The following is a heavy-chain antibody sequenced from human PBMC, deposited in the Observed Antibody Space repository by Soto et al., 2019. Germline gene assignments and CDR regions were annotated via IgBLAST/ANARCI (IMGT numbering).Heavy chain of an antibody. CDR3: AKDFEAYCSSTSCHRYFDY. CDR1: GFTFSTYA. V-gene: IGHV3-23*01. Sequence: PGGSLRLSCTASGFTFSTYAMTWVRQAPGKGLEWVSAISGSGGSTYYADSVKGRFTISRDNSKNTLYLQMNSLRAEDTAVYYCAKDFEAYCSSTSCHRYFDYCGEGTLVTVSS. J-gene: IGHJ4*02. D-gene: IGHD2-2*02. CDR2: ISGSGGST.